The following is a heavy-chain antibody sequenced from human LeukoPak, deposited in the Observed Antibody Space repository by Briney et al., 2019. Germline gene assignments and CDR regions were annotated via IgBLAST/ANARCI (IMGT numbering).Heavy chain of an antibody. CDR3: ARDLVGATVPD. CDR1: GFTVSNNY. J-gene: IGHJ4*02. D-gene: IGHD1-26*01. CDR2: IHIGGDT. V-gene: IGHV3-53*01. Sequence: GSLRLSCPASGFTVSNNYMTWVRQAPGKGLEWVSVIHIGGDTYYADSVKGRFTISRDNSKNTLYLQMNSLRVEDTAVYYCARDLVGATVPDWGQGTLVTVSS.